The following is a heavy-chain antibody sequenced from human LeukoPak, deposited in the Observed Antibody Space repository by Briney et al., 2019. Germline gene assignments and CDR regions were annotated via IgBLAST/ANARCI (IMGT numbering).Heavy chain of an antibody. CDR3: ARDKSGPTAHYDVFDI. CDR1: GGSISNNY. CDR2: IYYSGST. Sequence: SETLSLTCTVSGGSISNNYWNWHWIRQPQGRGLEWIGYIYYSGSTNYNPSLRSRITIAVDKSNNQVSLKLSSVTAADTAMYYCARDKSGPTAHYDVFDIWGQGTMVTVSS. V-gene: IGHV4-59*01. D-gene: IGHD4/OR15-4a*01. J-gene: IGHJ3*02.